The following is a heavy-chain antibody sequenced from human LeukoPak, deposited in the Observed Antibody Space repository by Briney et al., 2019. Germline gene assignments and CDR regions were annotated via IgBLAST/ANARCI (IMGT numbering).Heavy chain of an antibody. V-gene: IGHV5-51*01. CDR1: GYRFTNYW. CDR2: IYPGDSDT. Sequence: GESLKISCKGSGYRFTNYWIGWVRQMPGKGLEWMGIIYPGDSDTRYSPSFQGQVTISADKSISTAYLQWSSLKASDTAMYYCARHYYGSGSYLGYWGQGTLVTVSS. J-gene: IGHJ4*02. CDR3: ARHYYGSGSYLGY. D-gene: IGHD3-10*01.